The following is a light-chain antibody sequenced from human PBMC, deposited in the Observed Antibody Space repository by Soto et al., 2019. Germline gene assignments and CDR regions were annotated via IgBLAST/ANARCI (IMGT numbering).Light chain of an antibody. CDR2: DVS. CDR3: SSYTRSDTLI. V-gene: IGLV2-14*03. J-gene: IGLJ2*01. Sequence: QSALTQPASVSGSPGQSITISCTGTINDIGGYNYVSWYQQHPGKVPKLLIYDVSNRPSGVSGRFSGSKSGNTASLTIAGFQADDEADYHCSSYTRSDTLIFGGGTKLTVL. CDR1: INDIGGYNY.